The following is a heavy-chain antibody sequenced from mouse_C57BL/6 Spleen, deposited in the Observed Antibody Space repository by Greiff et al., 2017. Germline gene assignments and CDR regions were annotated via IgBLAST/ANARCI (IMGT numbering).Heavy chain of an antibody. Sequence: EVHLVESGGGLVKPGGSLKLSCAASGFTFSDYGMHWVRQAPEKGLEWVAYISSGSSTIYYADTVKGRFTISRDNAKNTLFLQMTSLGSEDTAMYYCARDGYYVCDYWGQGTTLTVSS. D-gene: IGHD2-3*01. CDR3: ARDGYYVCDY. V-gene: IGHV5-17*01. J-gene: IGHJ2*01. CDR2: ISSGSSTI. CDR1: GFTFSDYG.